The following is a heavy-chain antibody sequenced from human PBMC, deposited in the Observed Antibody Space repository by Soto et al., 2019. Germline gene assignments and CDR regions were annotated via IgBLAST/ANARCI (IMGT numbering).Heavy chain of an antibody. V-gene: IGHV3-11*01. Sequence: PVGSLRLSCAASGFTFSDYYMSWIRQAPGKGLEWVSYISSSGSTIYYADSVKGRFTISRDNAKNSLYLQMNSLRAEDTAMYYFASPLSTDDDAFDIWGQGTMVTVSS. CDR3: ASPLSTDDDAFDI. CDR2: ISSSGSTI. D-gene: IGHD4-17*01. J-gene: IGHJ3*02. CDR1: GFTFSDYY.